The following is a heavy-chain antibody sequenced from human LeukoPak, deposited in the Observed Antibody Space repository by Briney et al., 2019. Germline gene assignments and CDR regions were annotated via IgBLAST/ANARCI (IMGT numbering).Heavy chain of an antibody. CDR2: ISSSSSTI. Sequence: AGGSLRLSCAASGFTFSSYSMNWVRQAPGKGLEWVSYISSSSSTIYYADSVKGRFTISRDNAKNSLYLQMNSLRAEDTAVYYCARTYYYDSSGYYTSHWGQGTLVTVSS. D-gene: IGHD3-22*01. V-gene: IGHV3-48*01. J-gene: IGHJ4*02. CDR1: GFTFSSYS. CDR3: ARTYYYDSSGYYTSH.